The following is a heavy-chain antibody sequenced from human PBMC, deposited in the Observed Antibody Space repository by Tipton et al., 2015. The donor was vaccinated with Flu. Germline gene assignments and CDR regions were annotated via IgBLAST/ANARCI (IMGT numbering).Heavy chain of an antibody. J-gene: IGHJ3*02. D-gene: IGHD3-16*02. Sequence: TLSLTCAVYGGSFSGYYWSWIRQPPGKGLEWIGEINHSGSTNYNPSLKSRVTISVDTSKNQFSLKLSSVTAADTAVYYCARGVNRYDYVWGSYRLSAFDIWGQGTMVTVSS. CDR3: ARGVNRYDYVWGSYRLSAFDI. V-gene: IGHV4-34*01. CDR1: GGSFSGYY. CDR2: INHSGST.